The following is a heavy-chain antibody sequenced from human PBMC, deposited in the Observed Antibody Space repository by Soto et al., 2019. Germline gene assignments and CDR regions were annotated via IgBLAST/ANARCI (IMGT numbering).Heavy chain of an antibody. CDR2: IIPIFGTA. CDR1: GGTFSSYA. D-gene: IGHD5-12*01. Sequence: GASVKVSSKASGGTFSSYAISWVRQAPGQELEWMGGIIPIFGTANYAQKFQGRVTITPDESTSPASMELSSLRSEDTAVYYCARDSDGYSGYDLEDNYYYYYGMDVWGQGTTVTVSS. V-gene: IGHV1-69*13. J-gene: IGHJ6*02. CDR3: ARDSDGYSGYDLEDNYYYYYGMDV.